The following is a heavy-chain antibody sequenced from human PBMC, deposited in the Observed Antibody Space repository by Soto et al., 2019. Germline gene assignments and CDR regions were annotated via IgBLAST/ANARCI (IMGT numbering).Heavy chain of an antibody. J-gene: IGHJ4*02. D-gene: IGHD3-3*01. V-gene: IGHV3-66*01. CDR1: GFTVSRTY. CDR2: IYAAGTT. CDR3: AITSGAFGVITALEY. Sequence: ESGGGLVQPGGSLRLSCAASGFTVSRTYMSWVRQAPGKGLEWVSIIYAAGTTYYADSVKDRFTISRDNSKNTLYLHMDNLRDEDTAVYYCAITSGAFGVITALEYWGQGTLVTVSS.